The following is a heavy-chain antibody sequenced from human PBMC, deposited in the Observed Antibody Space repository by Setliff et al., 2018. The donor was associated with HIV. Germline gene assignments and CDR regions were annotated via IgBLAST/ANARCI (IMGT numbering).Heavy chain of an antibody. CDR2: INHSGKT. V-gene: IGHV4-34*01. CDR1: GGSLSGHY. CDR3: AAPRGMTTIFGF. J-gene: IGHJ4*02. D-gene: IGHD4-4*01. Sequence: SETLSLTCAVYGGSLSGHYWTWIRQPPGEGLEWIGEINHSGKTNYNPSLKNRATISVDTSKNQFTLRLTSVTAADTAVYYCAAPRGMTTIFGFWGQGTLVTVSS.